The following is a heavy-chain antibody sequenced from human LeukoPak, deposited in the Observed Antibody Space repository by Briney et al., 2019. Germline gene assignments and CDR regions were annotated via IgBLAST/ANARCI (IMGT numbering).Heavy chain of an antibody. J-gene: IGHJ4*02. Sequence: PGGSLRLSCAASGFTFSSYDMHWVRQAPGKGLEWVSYISSSGSTIYYADSVKGRFTISRDNAKNSLYLQMNSLRAEDTAVYYCARDQSAVGAPFDYWGQGTLVTVSS. CDR2: ISSSGSTI. D-gene: IGHD1-26*01. V-gene: IGHV3-48*03. CDR1: GFTFSSYD. CDR3: ARDQSAVGAPFDY.